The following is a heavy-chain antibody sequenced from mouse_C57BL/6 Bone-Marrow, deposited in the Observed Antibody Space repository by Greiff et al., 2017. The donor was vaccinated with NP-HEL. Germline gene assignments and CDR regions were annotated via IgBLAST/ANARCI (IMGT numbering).Heavy chain of an antibody. Sequence: EVHLVESGGGLVQPGGSMKLSCVASGFTFSNYWMNWVRQSPEKGLEWVAQIRLKSDNYATHYAESVKGRFTISRDDSKSSVYLQMNNLRAEDTGIYYCTGDGNSWYGVWGTGTTVTVSS. J-gene: IGHJ1*03. CDR1: GFTFSNYW. V-gene: IGHV6-3*01. CDR3: TGDGNSWYGV. CDR2: IRLKSDNYAT. D-gene: IGHD2-1*01.